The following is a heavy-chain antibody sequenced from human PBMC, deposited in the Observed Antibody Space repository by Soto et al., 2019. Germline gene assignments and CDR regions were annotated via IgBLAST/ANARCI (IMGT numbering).Heavy chain of an antibody. CDR3: ARRTSNGDYGTFDI. CDR1: GGSIRSYY. V-gene: IGHV4-59*08. CDR2: MDYSGST. J-gene: IGHJ3*02. D-gene: IGHD4-17*01. Sequence: SETLSLTCTVSGGSIRSYYWSWIRQPPGKGLEWIGYMDYSGSTNYNPSLKSRVTISGDTSKNQFSLKLSSVTAADTAVYYCARRTSNGDYGTFDIWGQGTMVTVSS.